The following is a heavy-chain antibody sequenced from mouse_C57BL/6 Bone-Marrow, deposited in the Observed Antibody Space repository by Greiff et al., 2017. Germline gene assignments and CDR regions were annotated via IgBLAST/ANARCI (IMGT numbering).Heavy chain of an antibody. CDR1: GYTFTSYW. CDR3: ASPYYYGSSFAWFAY. CDR2: IHPNSGST. J-gene: IGHJ3*01. D-gene: IGHD1-1*01. Sequence: QVQLQQPGAELVKPGASVKLSCKASGYTFTSYWMHWVKQRPGQGLEWIGMIHPNSGSTNYNEKLKSKATLTVDKSSSTAYMQLSSLTSEDSAVYYCASPYYYGSSFAWFAYWGQGTLVTVSA. V-gene: IGHV1-64*01.